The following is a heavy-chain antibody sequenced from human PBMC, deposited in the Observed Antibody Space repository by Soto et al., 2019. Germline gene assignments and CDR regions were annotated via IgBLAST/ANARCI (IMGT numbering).Heavy chain of an antibody. CDR2: ILNDGSNR. V-gene: IGHV3-33*01. D-gene: IGHD3-10*01. J-gene: IGHJ6*01. CDR1: EFPFSNYG. Sequence: QVQLVVYGGGVVQPGRSLRLSCAASEFPFSNYGMHWVRQAPGKGLEWVAVILNDGSNRYHADSVKDRFNISRDNSKNTLYLQMNSLRAEYTAVYYCARDDEYSGNGMDVWGQGTTGTVSP. CDR3: ARDDEYSGNGMDV.